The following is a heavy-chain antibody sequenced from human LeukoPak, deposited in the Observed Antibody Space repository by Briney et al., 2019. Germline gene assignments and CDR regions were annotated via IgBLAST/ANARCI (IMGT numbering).Heavy chain of an antibody. D-gene: IGHD3-10*01. CDR1: GGSISSSNW. CDR3: ARDRITMVRGVIMAYYYGMDV. V-gene: IGHV4-4*02. Sequence: PSETLSLTCAVSGGSISSSNWWSWVRQPPGKGLEWIGEIYHSGSTNYNPSLKSRVTISVDKSKNQFSLKLSSVTAADTAVYYCARDRITMVRGVIMAYYYGMDVWGKGTTVTVPS. J-gene: IGHJ6*04. CDR2: IYHSGST.